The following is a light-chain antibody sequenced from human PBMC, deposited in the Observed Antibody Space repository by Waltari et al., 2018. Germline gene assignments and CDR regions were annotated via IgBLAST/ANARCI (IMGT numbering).Light chain of an antibody. CDR1: ELPSKY. J-gene: IGLJ1*01. V-gene: IGLV3-10*01. CDR2: EDT. Sequence: SYELTQPPSVSVSPGQTAWITCSGHELPSKYAYWFQQKSGQAPRLVIYEDTKRPSGIPERFSGSSSGTVATLTITGAQVDDEADYYCYSSDSTGLRVFGGGTTVVVL. CDR3: YSSDSTGLRV.